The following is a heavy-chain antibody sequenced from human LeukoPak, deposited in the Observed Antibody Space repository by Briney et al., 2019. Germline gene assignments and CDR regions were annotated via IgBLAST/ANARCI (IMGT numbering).Heavy chain of an antibody. J-gene: IGHJ4*02. V-gene: IGHV3-33*06. Sequence: GRSLRLSCAASGFTFSSYGMHWVRQAPGKGLEWVAVIWYDGSNKYYADSVKGRFTISRDNSKNTLYLQMNSLRAEDTAVYYCANDPRDGEYYFDYWGQGTLVTVSS. CDR2: IWYDGSNK. CDR1: GFTFSSYG. CDR3: ANDPRDGEYYFDY. D-gene: IGHD3-10*01.